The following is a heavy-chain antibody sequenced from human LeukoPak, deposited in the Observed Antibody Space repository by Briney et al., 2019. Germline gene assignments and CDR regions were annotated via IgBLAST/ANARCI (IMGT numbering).Heavy chain of an antibody. CDR1: GGSISSYY. CDR3: AVAPLLAYCGGDCYPSAEYFQH. J-gene: IGHJ1*01. Sequence: SETLSLTCTVSGGSISSYYWSWIRQPPGKGLEWIGYIYYSGSTNYNPSLKSRVTISVDTSKNQFSLKLSSVTAADTAVYYCAVAPLLAYCGGDCYPSAEYFQHWGQGTLVTVSS. V-gene: IGHV4-59*01. CDR2: IYYSGST. D-gene: IGHD2-21*02.